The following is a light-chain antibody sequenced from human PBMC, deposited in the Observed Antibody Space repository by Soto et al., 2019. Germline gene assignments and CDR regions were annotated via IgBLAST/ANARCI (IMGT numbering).Light chain of an antibody. CDR2: EDS. Sequence: QSALTQPASVSGSPGQSITISCTGTISDVGAHEFVAWYQHHPGKAPKVVIYEDSSRPSGVSNRFSGAKSGNMASLTISGLQPEDEADYYCSSYTRAHSLVFGGGTKVTVL. CDR3: SSYTRAHSLV. V-gene: IGLV2-14*01. J-gene: IGLJ3*02. CDR1: ISDVGAHEF.